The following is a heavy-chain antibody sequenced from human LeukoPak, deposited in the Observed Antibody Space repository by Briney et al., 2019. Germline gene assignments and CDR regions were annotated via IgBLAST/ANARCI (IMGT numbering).Heavy chain of an antibody. CDR2: ISAYNGNT. CDR1: GYTFTSYG. V-gene: IGHV1-18*01. Sequence: ASVNVSCKASGYTFTSYGISWVRQAPGQGLEWMGWISAYNGNTNYAQKLQGRVTMTTDTSTSTAYMELRSLRSDYTAVHYCARDYGYHSPNWFDPWGQGTLVTVSS. D-gene: IGHD4-17*01. CDR3: ARDYGYHSPNWFDP. J-gene: IGHJ5*02.